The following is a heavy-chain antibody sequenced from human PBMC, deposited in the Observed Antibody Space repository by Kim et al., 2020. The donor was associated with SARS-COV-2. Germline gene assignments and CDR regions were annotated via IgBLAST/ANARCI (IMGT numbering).Heavy chain of an antibody. CDR1: GYTFTGYY. Sequence: ASVKVSCKASGYTFTGYYMHWVRQAPGQGLEWMGRINPNSGGTNYAQKFQGRVTMTRDTSISTAYMELSRLRSDDTAVYYCASFSDGTIAVAEGNWFDPWGQGTLVTVSS. D-gene: IGHD6-19*01. CDR3: ASFSDGTIAVAEGNWFDP. J-gene: IGHJ5*02. V-gene: IGHV1-2*06. CDR2: INPNSGGT.